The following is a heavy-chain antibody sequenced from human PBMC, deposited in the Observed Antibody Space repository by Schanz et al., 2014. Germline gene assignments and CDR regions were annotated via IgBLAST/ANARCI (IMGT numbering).Heavy chain of an antibody. CDR2: ISYSGST. D-gene: IGHD4-17*01. CDR3: ARDRGHGDLPGDI. V-gene: IGHV4-31*03. Sequence: QVQLQESGPGLVKPSQTLSLTCTVSGGSVSSGGDYWSWIRQHPGKGLEWIGFISYSGSTYYNPSRKSRVTISVDTSKNQFSLNLSSATAADTAMYYCARDRGHGDLPGDIWGQGTMVTVSS. J-gene: IGHJ3*02. CDR1: GGSVSSGGDY.